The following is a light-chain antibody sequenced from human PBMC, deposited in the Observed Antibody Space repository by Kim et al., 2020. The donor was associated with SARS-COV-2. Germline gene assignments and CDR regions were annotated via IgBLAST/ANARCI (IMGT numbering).Light chain of an antibody. J-gene: IGKJ1*01. Sequence: RVMTQSPATLSVSPGERVTLSCRASQSVSTNLAWYQQKPGQAPRLLIHGANTRATGIPARFSGSGSGTEFTLTISSLQSEDFAVYYCQHYDNWPPWTFGQGTKVDIK. V-gene: IGKV3-15*01. CDR2: GAN. CDR3: QHYDNWPPWT. CDR1: QSVSTN.